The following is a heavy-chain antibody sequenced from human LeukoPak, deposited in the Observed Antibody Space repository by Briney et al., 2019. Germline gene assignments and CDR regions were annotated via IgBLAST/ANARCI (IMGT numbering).Heavy chain of an antibody. D-gene: IGHD3-16*02. J-gene: IGHJ4*02. CDR2: XXXXGXX. V-gene: IGHV4-39*01. CDR3: ARTPYYDYVRGSYRYELYFFDY. Sequence: PSETLSLTCTVSGGSISSSSYYWGWIRQPPGKXLXXXXXXXXXGXXFYNPSLKSRVTISVDTSKNQFSLNVSSVTAADTAVYYCARTPYYDYVRGSYRYELYFFDYWGQGTLVTVSS. CDR1: GGSISSSSYY.